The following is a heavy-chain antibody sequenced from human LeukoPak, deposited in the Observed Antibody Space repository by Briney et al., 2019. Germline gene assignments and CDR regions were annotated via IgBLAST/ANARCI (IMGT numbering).Heavy chain of an antibody. J-gene: IGHJ4*02. Sequence: GGSLRLSCAASGFTFSSYGMHWVRQAPGKGLEWVAVISYDGSNKYYADSVKGRFTISRDNSKNTLYLQMNSLRAEDTAVYYCAKVGSNILTGYYPADWGQGTLVTVSS. CDR1: GFTFSSYG. CDR2: ISYDGSNK. CDR3: AKVGSNILTGYYPAD. V-gene: IGHV3-30*18. D-gene: IGHD3-9*01.